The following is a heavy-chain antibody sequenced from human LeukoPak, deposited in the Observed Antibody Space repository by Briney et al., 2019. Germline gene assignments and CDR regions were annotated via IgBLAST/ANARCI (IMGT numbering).Heavy chain of an antibody. CDR2: ISAYNGNT. CDR3: ARDQATADLFYYYYMDV. V-gene: IGHV1-18*01. D-gene: IGHD5-24*01. J-gene: IGHJ6*03. CDR1: GYTFTSYG. Sequence: ASVKVSCKASGYTFTSYGISWVRQAPGQGLEWMGWISAYNGNTNYAQKLQGRVTMTTDTSTSTAYMELRSLRSDDTAVYYCARDQATADLFYYYYMDVWGKGTTVTVSS.